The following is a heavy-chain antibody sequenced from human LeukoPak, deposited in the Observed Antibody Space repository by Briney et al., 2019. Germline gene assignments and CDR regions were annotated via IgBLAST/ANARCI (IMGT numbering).Heavy chain of an antibody. CDR1: GGSISHYY. CDR2: IYYTGTT. V-gene: IGHV4-59*08. CDR3: ARHADYYDSSGYYSYMDV. D-gene: IGHD3-22*01. J-gene: IGHJ6*03. Sequence: PSETLSLTCTVSGGSISHYYWSWIRQPPGKGPEWIGYIYYTGTTNYNPSLKSRVTISVDTSKNQFSLKLSSVTAADTAVYYCARHADYYDSSGYYSYMDVWGKGTTVTVSS.